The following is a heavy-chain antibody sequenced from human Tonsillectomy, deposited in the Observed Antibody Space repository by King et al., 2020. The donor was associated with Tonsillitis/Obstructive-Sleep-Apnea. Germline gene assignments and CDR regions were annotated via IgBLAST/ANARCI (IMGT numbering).Heavy chain of an antibody. CDR3: AAKPTIAARPKPFDY. Sequence: QLVQSGAEVEIPGALVKVSCKVSENTLSDLSIHWVRQAPGKGLEWMGGFDPEDGEPIYAEKFQGRVTMTEDTSTDTAYMEMSSLRSEDAAVYYCAAKPTIAARPKPFDYWGPGTLVTVSS. D-gene: IGHD6-6*01. V-gene: IGHV1-24*01. J-gene: IGHJ4*02. CDR1: ENTLSDLS. CDR2: FDPEDGEP.